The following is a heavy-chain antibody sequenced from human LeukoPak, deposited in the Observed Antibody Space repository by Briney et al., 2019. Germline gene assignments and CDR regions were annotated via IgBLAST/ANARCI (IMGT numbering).Heavy chain of an antibody. J-gene: IGHJ5*01. CDR3: ARAVVPADEKNWFDS. CDR2: IYYSGRT. CDR1: GGSLTAHY. V-gene: IGHV4-59*11. Sequence: SETLSLTCTVSGGSLTAHYWSWIRQPPGKELEWIGFIYYSGRTQYNPSLKSRVTMSVDTSKTHFSLRLSSVTAADAAVYYCARAVVPADEKNWFDSWGQGIWVTVSS. D-gene: IGHD2-2*01.